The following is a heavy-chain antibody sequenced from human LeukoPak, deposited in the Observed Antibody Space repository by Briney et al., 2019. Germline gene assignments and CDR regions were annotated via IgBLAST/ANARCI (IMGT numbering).Heavy chain of an antibody. J-gene: IGHJ4*02. V-gene: IGHV3-21*01. CDR1: GFTFSSSN. CDR3: ARYSGTYRDS. D-gene: IGHD1-26*01. Sequence: GGSLRLSCAASGFTFSSSNMNWVRQAPGKGLEWVSSISSGSSYIFYADSVKGRFTISRDNAKNSLYLQMNSLRAEDTAVYYCARYSGTYRDSWGQGTLVTVSS. CDR2: ISSGSSYI.